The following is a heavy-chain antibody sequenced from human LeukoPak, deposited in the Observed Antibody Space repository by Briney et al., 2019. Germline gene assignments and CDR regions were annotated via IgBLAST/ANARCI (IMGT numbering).Heavy chain of an antibody. V-gene: IGHV3-23*01. J-gene: IGHJ4*02. CDR1: GFTFSSYA. D-gene: IGHD6-19*01. CDR3: TTNSSGWLGYFDY. CDR2: ISGGGVST. Sequence: GGSLRLSCAASGFTFSSYAMSWVRQAPGKGLEWVSVISGGGVSTYYADSVKGRFTVSRDNSKNTLYLQMNSLRAEDTAVYYCTTNSSGWLGYFDYWGQGTLVTVSS.